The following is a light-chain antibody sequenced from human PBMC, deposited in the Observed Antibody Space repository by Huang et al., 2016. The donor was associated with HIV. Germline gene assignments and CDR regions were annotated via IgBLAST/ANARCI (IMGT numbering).Light chain of an antibody. V-gene: IGKV1-39*01. CDR3: QQSYDTPT. J-gene: IGKJ1*01. CDR2: SAS. CDR1: QSISSY. Sequence: DIQMTQSPSSLSASVGDRVTITCRASQSISSYLIWYQQKPGKAPKLRIDSASTLQSGVASRFSGRGSRTDFTLTISSLQPEDFATYYCQQSYDTPTFGQGTKVEIK.